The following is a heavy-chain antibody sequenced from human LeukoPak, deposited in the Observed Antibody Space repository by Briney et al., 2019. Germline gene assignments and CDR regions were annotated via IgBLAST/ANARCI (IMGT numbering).Heavy chain of an antibody. CDR3: ARSLLGYCSSTSCWLELAPLDL. D-gene: IGHD2-2*01. Sequence: ASVKVSCKASGYTFTGYYMHWVRQAPGQGLEWMGWINPNSGGTNYAQKFQGWVTMTRDTSISTAYMELSRLRSDDTAVYYCARSLLGYCSSTSCWLELAPLDLWGRGTLVTVSS. CDR1: GYTFTGYY. J-gene: IGHJ2*01. V-gene: IGHV1-2*04. CDR2: INPNSGGT.